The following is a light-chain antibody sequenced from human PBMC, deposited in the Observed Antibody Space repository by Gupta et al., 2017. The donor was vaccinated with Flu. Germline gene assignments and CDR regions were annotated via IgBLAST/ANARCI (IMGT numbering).Light chain of an antibody. CDR1: SSNIGNNY. J-gene: IGLJ1*01. CDR3: GTWDSSLSAYV. Sequence: QSLLPQPPSMSAAPGQTVTISCSGTSSNIGNNYVSWYQHLPGTAPKLRIYDNDKRPSGIPDRFSGSQSGTSATLDITGLQTGDEADYYCGTWDSSLSAYVFATGTKVTVL. CDR2: DND. V-gene: IGLV1-51*01.